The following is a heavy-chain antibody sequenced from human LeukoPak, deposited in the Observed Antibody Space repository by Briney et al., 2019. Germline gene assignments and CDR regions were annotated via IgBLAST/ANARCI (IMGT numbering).Heavy chain of an antibody. D-gene: IGHD3-10*01. CDR3: ARHGAAGFAFFYYYYYMDV. V-gene: IGHV4-34*01. CDR1: GGSFSGYY. CDR2: INHSGST. Sequence: PSETLSLTCAVYGGSFSGYYWSWIRQPPGKGLEWIGEINHSGSTNYNPSLKSRVTISVDTSKNQFSLKLSSVTAADTAVYYCARHGAAGFAFFYYYYYMDVWGKGTTVTVSS. J-gene: IGHJ6*03.